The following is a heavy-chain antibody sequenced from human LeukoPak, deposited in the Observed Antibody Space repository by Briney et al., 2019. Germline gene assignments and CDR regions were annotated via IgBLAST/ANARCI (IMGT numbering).Heavy chain of an antibody. CDR3: ARGPYYDILTGYVGAFDI. CDR1: GFTFSSYS. V-gene: IGHV3-21*01. J-gene: IGHJ3*02. D-gene: IGHD3-9*01. Sequence: GGSLRLSCAASGFTFSSYSMNWVRQAPGKGLEWVSSISSSSSYIYYADSVKGRFTISRDNAKNSLYLQMNSLRAEDTAVYYCARGPYYDILTGYVGAFDIWGQGTMVTVSS. CDR2: ISSSSSYI.